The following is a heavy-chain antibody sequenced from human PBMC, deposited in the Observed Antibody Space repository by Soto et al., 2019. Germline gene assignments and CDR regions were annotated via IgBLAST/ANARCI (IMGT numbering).Heavy chain of an antibody. CDR1: GFTFSSYW. V-gene: IGHV3-7*03. J-gene: IGHJ4*02. CDR3: AFYGGNGWFDY. D-gene: IGHD4-17*01. CDR2: IKQDGSEK. Sequence: GGSLRLSCAAPGFTFSSYWMSWVRQAPGKGLEWVANIKQDGSEKYYVDSVKGRFTISRDNAKNSLYLQMNSLRAEDSAVYYCAFYGGNGWFDYWGQGTLVTVSS.